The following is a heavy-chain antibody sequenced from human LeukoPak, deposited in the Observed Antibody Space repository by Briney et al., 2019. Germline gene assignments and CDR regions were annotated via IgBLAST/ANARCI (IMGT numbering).Heavy chain of an antibody. V-gene: IGHV1-69*05. J-gene: IGHJ4*02. CDR3: ERDLRSSWLDY. Sequence: GCSVKVSCKASGGTFSSYAISWVRQAPGQGLELMGRIIPIFGTANYAQKFQGRVTITTDESTSTAYMELSSLRSEDTAVYYCERDLRSSWLDYWGQGTLVNVSS. D-gene: IGHD6-13*01. CDR2: IIPIFGTA. CDR1: GGTFSSYA.